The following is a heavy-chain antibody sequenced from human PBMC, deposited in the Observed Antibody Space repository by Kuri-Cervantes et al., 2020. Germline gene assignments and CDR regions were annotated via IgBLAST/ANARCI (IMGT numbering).Heavy chain of an antibody. CDR3: ARRTAATIGTTTMYYFDY. V-gene: IGHV4-59*08. D-gene: IGHD1-1*01. Sequence: GSLRLSCTVSGGSISSYYWSWIRQPPGKGLEWIGYIYYSGSTNYNPSLKSRVTISVDTSKNQFSLKLSSVTAADTAIYYCARRTAATIGTTTMYYFDYWGQGALVTVSS. CDR1: GGSISSYY. CDR2: IYYSGST. J-gene: IGHJ4*02.